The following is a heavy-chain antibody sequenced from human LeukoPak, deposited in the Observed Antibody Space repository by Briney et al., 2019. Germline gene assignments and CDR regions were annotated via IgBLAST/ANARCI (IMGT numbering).Heavy chain of an antibody. Sequence: GGSLRLSCAASGFTFSSYAMSWVRQAPGKGLEWVSAISGSGGSTYYADSVKGRFTISRDNSKNTLYLQMNSLRAEDTAVYYCAKSLVVVPAAISAIDYWGQGTLVTVSS. CDR2: ISGSGGST. D-gene: IGHD2-2*02. CDR3: AKSLVVVPAAISAIDY. CDR1: GFTFSSYA. J-gene: IGHJ4*02. V-gene: IGHV3-23*01.